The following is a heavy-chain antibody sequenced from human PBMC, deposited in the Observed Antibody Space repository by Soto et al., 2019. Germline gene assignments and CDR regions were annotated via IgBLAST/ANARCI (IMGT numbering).Heavy chain of an antibody. CDR2: ISAYNGNT. V-gene: IGHV1-18*01. CDR3: ARDPGFRGVIPYYYYYYGMDV. CDR1: GYTFTSYG. Sequence: QVQLVQSGAEVKKPGASVKVSCKASGYTFTSYGISWVRQAPGQGLEWMGWISAYNGNTNYAQKLQGRVTMTTDTSTSRAYMELRSLTSDDTAVYYCARDPGFRGVIPYYYYYYGMDVWGQGTTVTVSS. J-gene: IGHJ6*02. D-gene: IGHD3-10*01.